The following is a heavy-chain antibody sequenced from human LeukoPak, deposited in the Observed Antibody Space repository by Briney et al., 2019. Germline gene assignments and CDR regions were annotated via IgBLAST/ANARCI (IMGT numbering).Heavy chain of an antibody. D-gene: IGHD3-10*01. CDR1: GGSISSYY. J-gene: IGHJ4*02. Sequence: SSETLSLTCTVSGGSISSYYWSWIRQPPGKGLEWIGYIYYSGSTNYNPSLKSRVTISVDTSKNQFSLKLSSVTAADTAVYYCARGYYYGSGSPFDYWGQGTLVTVSS. V-gene: IGHV4-59*01. CDR3: ARGYYYGSGSPFDY. CDR2: IYYSGST.